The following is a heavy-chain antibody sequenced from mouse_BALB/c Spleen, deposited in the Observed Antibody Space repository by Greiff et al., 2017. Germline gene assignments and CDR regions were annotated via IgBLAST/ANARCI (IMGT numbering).Heavy chain of an antibody. Sequence: EVQLVESGGGLVQPGGSLRLSCATSGFTFTDYYMSWVRQSPGKALEWLGFIRNKANGYTTEYSASVKGRFTISRDNSQSILYLQMNTLRAEDSATYYCAREYGNYYFDYWGQGTTLTVSS. CDR2: IRNKANGYTT. D-gene: IGHD2-10*02. CDR1: GFTFTDYY. CDR3: AREYGNYYFDY. V-gene: IGHV7-3*02. J-gene: IGHJ2*01.